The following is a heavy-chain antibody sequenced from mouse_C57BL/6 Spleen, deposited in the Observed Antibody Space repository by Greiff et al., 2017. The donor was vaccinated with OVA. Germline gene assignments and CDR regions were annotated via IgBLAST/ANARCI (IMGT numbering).Heavy chain of an antibody. CDR3: ARSSYYYGSSHWYFDV. J-gene: IGHJ1*03. V-gene: IGHV1-53*01. CDR2: INPSNGGT. D-gene: IGHD1-1*01. Sequence: QVQLQQPGPELVKPGASVKLSCKASGYTFTSYWMHWVKQRPGQGLEWIGNINPSNGGTNYNEKFKSKATLTVDKSSSTAYMQLSSLTSEDSAVYYCARSSYYYGSSHWYFDVWGTGTTVTVSS. CDR1: GYTFTSYW.